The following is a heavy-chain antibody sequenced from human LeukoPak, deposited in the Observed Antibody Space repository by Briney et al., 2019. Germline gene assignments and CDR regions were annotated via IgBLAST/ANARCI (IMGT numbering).Heavy chain of an antibody. V-gene: IGHV4-59*01. CDR1: GGSISSYY. CDR2: IYYSGST. Sequence: SETLSLTCTVSGGSISSYYWRWIRQPPGKGLEWIGYIYYSGSTNYNPSLKSRVTISVDTSKNQFSLKLSSVTAADTAVYYCARGGSGWYYFDYWGQGTLVTVSS. D-gene: IGHD6-19*01. J-gene: IGHJ4*02. CDR3: ARGGSGWYYFDY.